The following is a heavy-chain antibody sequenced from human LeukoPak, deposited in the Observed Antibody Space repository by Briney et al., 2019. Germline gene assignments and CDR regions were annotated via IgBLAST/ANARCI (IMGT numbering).Heavy chain of an antibody. CDR2: INKNESEK. V-gene: IGHV3-7*03. Sequence: GGSLRLSCAASGFTFSSYCMSWVRQAPGKGLEWVANINKNESEKYYVDSVKGRFTISRDNAKNSLYLQMNSLRAEDTAVYYCARCRTTVTAMPGYWGQGTLVTVSS. CDR1: GFTFSSYC. J-gene: IGHJ4*02. D-gene: IGHD4-17*01. CDR3: ARCRTTVTAMPGY.